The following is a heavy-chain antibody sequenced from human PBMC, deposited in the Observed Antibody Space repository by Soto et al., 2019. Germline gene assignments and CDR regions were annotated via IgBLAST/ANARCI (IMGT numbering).Heavy chain of an antibody. CDR1: GGSISSYY. CDR3: ARVSHYGAKGEDY. V-gene: IGHV4-59*01. CDR2: IYYSGST. Sequence: PSETLSLTCTVSGGSISSYYWSWIRQPPGKGLEWIGYIYYSGSTNYNPSLKSRVTISVDTSKNQFSLKLSSVTAADTAVYYCARVSHYGAKGEDYWGQGTLVTVSS. J-gene: IGHJ4*02. D-gene: IGHD4-17*01.